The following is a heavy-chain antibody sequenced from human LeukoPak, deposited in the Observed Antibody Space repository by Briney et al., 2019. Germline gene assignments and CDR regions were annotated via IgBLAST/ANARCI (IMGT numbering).Heavy chain of an antibody. V-gene: IGHV4-59*01. CDR1: SGSISSSY. J-gene: IGHJ4*02. CDR2: IFDSGGS. CDR3: ARVPSYDSSGYPKGYFDS. D-gene: IGHD3-22*01. Sequence: SETLSLICSVSSGSISSSYWSCRVRPPGGKRVWRGYIFDSGGSHSNPSLRSRVTVSVDTSKTQFSLKLHSGTAAATAVDNCARVPSYDSSGYPKGYFDSWGQGNLVSVSS.